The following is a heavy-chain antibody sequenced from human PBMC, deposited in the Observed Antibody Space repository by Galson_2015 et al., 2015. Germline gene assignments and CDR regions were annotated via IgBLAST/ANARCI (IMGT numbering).Heavy chain of an antibody. CDR3: ARGHPAFDWPTGRLYYFDY. Sequence: ETLSLTCTVSGGSVSSGSYYWSWIRQPPGKGLEWIGYIYYSGGTNYNPSLKSRVTISVDTSKNQFSLKLSSVTAADTAVYYCARGHPAFDWPTGRLYYFDYWGQGTLVTVSS. V-gene: IGHV4-61*01. D-gene: IGHD3-9*01. CDR2: IYYSGGT. J-gene: IGHJ4*02. CDR1: GGSVSSGSYY.